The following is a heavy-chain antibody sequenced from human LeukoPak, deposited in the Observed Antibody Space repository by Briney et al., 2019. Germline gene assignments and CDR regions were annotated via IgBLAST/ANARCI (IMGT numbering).Heavy chain of an antibody. Sequence: GGSLRLSCAASGFTFSSHGMHWVRQAPGKGLEWVAGIWYDASKEYYVDSVKGRFTISRDNSKNTLYLQMNSLRAEDTAVYYCARAKGPTSAFDYWGQGTLVTVSS. CDR1: GFTFSSHG. D-gene: IGHD2-2*01. CDR2: IWYDASKE. V-gene: IGHV3-33*01. CDR3: ARAKGPTSAFDY. J-gene: IGHJ4*02.